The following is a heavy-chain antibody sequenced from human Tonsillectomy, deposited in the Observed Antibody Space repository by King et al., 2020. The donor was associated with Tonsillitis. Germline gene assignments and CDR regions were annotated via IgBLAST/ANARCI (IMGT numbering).Heavy chain of an antibody. Sequence: QLVQSGGGVVRPGGSLRLSCAASGFTFDDNGMSWVRQAPGKGPEWVSGINWNGGSTGYADSVKGRFTISRDNAKNSLYLQMNSLRAEDTALYYCARVGSKQWLVPDYFDYWGQGTLVTVSS. D-gene: IGHD6-19*01. CDR3: ARVGSKQWLVPDYFDY. V-gene: IGHV3-20*04. J-gene: IGHJ4*02. CDR2: INWNGGST. CDR1: GFTFDDNG.